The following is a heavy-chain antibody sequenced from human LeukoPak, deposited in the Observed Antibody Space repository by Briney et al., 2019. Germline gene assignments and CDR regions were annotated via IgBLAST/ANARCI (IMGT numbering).Heavy chain of an antibody. J-gene: IGHJ6*03. CDR3: ARVPGSAEYRHYYYMDV. D-gene: IGHD2-15*01. V-gene: IGHV4-38-2*02. CDR2: IFHSGST. Sequence: SETLSLICTVSGYSLSSGYYWGWIRPPPGKGLDWIASIFHSGSTYYNPSLKSRVTISVDTSKNQFSLKLSSVTAADTAVYYCARVPGSAEYRHYYYMDVWGKGTTVTVSS. CDR1: GYSLSSGYY.